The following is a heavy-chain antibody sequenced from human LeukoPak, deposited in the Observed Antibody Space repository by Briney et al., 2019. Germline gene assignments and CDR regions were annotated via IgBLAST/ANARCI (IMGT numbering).Heavy chain of an antibody. J-gene: IGHJ4*02. V-gene: IGHV4-34*01. CDR3: ARLKVLGYSSSWYFFDY. Sequence: SETLSLTCAVYGGSFSGYYWSWIRQPPGKGLEWIGEINHSGSTNYNPSLKSRVTISVDTSKNQFSLKLSSVTAADTAVYYCARLKVLGYSSSWYFFDYWGQGTLVTVSS. D-gene: IGHD6-13*01. CDR2: INHSGST. CDR1: GGSFSGYY.